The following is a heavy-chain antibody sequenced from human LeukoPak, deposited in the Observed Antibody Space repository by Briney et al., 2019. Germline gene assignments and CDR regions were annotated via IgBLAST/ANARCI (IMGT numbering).Heavy chain of an antibody. Sequence: MPSQTLSLTCTVSGGSISSGDYYWSWIRQPPGKGLEWIGYIYYSGSTYYNPSLMSRVTISVDTSKNQFSLKLSSVTAADTAVYYCARDSEAAAGTPLDYWGQGTLVTVSS. V-gene: IGHV4-30-4*01. CDR1: GGSISSGDYY. J-gene: IGHJ4*02. CDR3: ARDSEAAAGTPLDY. D-gene: IGHD6-13*01. CDR2: IYYSGST.